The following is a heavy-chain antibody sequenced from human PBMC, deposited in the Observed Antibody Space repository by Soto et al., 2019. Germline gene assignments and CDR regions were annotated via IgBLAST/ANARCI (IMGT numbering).Heavy chain of an antibody. J-gene: IGHJ4*02. V-gene: IGHV4-59*01. D-gene: IGHD2-15*01. CDR2: IHYDGST. Sequence: PSETLSLTCTVSGVSISHYYWNWIRQPPGKGLEWIGNIHYDGSTNYNPSLKSRVTVSVDTSKNQFSLKLSSVTAADTAVYYCARYGSGECNRGSCYSPFDYWGQGTLVTVSS. CDR3: ARYGSGECNRGSCYSPFDY. CDR1: GVSISHYY.